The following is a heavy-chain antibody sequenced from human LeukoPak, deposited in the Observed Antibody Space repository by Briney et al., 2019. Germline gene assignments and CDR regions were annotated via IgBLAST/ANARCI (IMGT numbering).Heavy chain of an antibody. D-gene: IGHD3-22*01. J-gene: IGHJ4*02. CDR2: ISGSGGST. Sequence: GGSLSLSCAASGFTFSSYAMSWVRQAPGKGLEWVSAISGSGGSTYYADSVKGRFTISRDNSKNTLYLQMNSLRAEDTAVYYCAKPLHDSSGYYYEYYFDYWGQGTLVTVSS. CDR3: AKPLHDSSGYYYEYYFDY. CDR1: GFTFSSYA. V-gene: IGHV3-23*01.